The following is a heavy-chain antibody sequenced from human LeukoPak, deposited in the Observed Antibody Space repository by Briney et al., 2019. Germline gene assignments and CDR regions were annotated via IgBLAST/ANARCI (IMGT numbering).Heavy chain of an antibody. J-gene: IGHJ4*02. CDR1: GFTVSGTH. V-gene: IGHV3-53*01. D-gene: IGHD3-16*01. CDR3: ARDQATSGGGLDS. CDR2: IYTGGTT. Sequence: GGSLRLSCAASGFTVSGTHMSWVRQAPGKGLEWVSAIYTGGTTYYSDSVEGRFTISRDKSKNTLYLQMDSLRVEDTAVYYCARDQATSGGGLDSWGQGTLITVSS.